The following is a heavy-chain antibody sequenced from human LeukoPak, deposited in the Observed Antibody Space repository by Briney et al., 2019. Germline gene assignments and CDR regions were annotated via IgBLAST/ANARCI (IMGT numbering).Heavy chain of an antibody. D-gene: IGHD4-11*01. CDR1: GFTFSSYA. Sequence: GGSLRLSCAASGFTFSSYAMHWVRQAPGKGLEYVSAISSNGGSTYYANSVEGRFTISRDNSKNTLYLQMGSLRAEDMAVYYCAREEDYRVAFDIWGQGTMVTVSS. V-gene: IGHV3-64*01. CDR3: AREEDYRVAFDI. CDR2: ISSNGGST. J-gene: IGHJ3*02.